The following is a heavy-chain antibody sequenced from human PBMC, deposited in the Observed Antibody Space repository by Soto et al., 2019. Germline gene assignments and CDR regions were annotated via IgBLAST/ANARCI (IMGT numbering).Heavy chain of an antibody. CDR1: GYSISSGYY. Sequence: PSETLSLTCAVSGYSISSGYYWGWIRQPPGKGLEWIASISHSGITYYNPSLKSRVTIFVDTSKNHFSLKMTSVTVADTAVYSCARITSAGFAEYWGQGTMVTVSS. J-gene: IGHJ4*02. CDR2: ISHSGIT. D-gene: IGHD6-13*01. CDR3: ARITSAGFAEY. V-gene: IGHV4-38-2*01.